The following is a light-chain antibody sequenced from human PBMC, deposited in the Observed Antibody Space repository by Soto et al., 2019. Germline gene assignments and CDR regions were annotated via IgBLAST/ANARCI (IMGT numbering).Light chain of an antibody. Sequence: QAVVTQPPSASGTPGQRVTISCSGSSSNIGSNYVSWYQHLPGTAPKLLIYDNNKRPSGIPDRFSGSKSGTSATLGITGLQTGDEADYYCGTWDDSLSAAVFGGGTKLTVL. CDR3: GTWDDSLSAAV. V-gene: IGLV1-51*01. CDR2: DNN. J-gene: IGLJ3*02. CDR1: SSNIGSNY.